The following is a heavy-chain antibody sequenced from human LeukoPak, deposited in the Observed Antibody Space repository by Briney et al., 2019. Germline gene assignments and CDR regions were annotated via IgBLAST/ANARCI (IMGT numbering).Heavy chain of an antibody. CDR1: GFTFSSYG. D-gene: IGHD7-27*01. CDR3: AKAGEVYHYMDV. J-gene: IGHJ6*03. V-gene: IGHV3-30*02. CDR2: IRFDGTNK. Sequence: GGSLRLSCAASGFTFSSYGMHWVRQAPGKGLEWVSFIRFDGTNKYYADSVKGRFTISRDNSKNTLYLQMNSLRAEDTAVYYCAKAGEVYHYMDVWGKGTTVTISS.